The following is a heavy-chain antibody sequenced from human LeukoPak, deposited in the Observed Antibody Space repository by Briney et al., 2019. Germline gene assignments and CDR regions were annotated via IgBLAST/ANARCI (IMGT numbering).Heavy chain of an antibody. CDR1: GFTFSSYW. Sequence: PGGSLRLSCAASGFTFSSYWMSWVRQAPGKGLEWVANIKQDGSEQYYVDSVKGRFTISRDNAKNSLYLQMNSLRAEDTAVYYCARASGYSSGWYPPPDYWGQGTLVTVSS. CDR2: IKQDGSEQ. J-gene: IGHJ4*02. CDR3: ARASGYSSGWYPPPDY. D-gene: IGHD6-19*01. V-gene: IGHV3-7*01.